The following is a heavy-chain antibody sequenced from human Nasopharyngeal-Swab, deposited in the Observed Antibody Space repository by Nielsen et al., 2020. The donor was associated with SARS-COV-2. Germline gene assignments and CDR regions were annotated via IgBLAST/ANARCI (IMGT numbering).Heavy chain of an antibody. Sequence: GGSLRLSCAASGFTFSSYAMHWVRQAPGKGLEWVAVISYDGSNKYYADSVKGRFTISRDNSKSTLYLQMNSLRAEDTAVYYCARDHSWFGESGFCEYWGQGTLVTVSS. V-gene: IGHV3-30-3*01. CDR1: GFTFSSYA. CDR2: ISYDGSNK. J-gene: IGHJ4*02. CDR3: ARDHSWFGESGFCEY. D-gene: IGHD3-10*01.